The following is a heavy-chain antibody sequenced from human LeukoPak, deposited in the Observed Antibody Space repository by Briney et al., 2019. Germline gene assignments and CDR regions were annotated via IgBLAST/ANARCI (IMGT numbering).Heavy chain of an antibody. CDR3: AKDAATVPPRTHDY. D-gene: IGHD4-17*01. J-gene: IGHJ4*02. CDR2: ISGSGGST. CDR1: GFTFSSYA. V-gene: IGHV3-23*01. Sequence: GGSLRLSCAASGFTFSSYAXXWVRXXPXXXXXXXXAISGSGGSTYYADSVKGRFTISRDNSKNTLYLQMNSLRAEDTAVYFCAKDAATVPPRTHDYWGQGTLVTVSS.